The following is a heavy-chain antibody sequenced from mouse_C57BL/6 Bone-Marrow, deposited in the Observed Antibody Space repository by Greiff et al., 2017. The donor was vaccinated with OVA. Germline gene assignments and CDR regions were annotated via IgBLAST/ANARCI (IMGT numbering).Heavy chain of an antibody. CDR2: INPNYGTT. D-gene: IGHD2-3*01. Sequence: EVQLQESGPELVKPGASVKISCKASGYSFTDYNMNWVKQSNGKSLEWIGVINPNYGTTSYNQKFKGKATLTVDQSSSTASMQLNSLTSEDSAVYYCARGEIYDGYSWFAYWGQGTLVTVSA. CDR3: ARGEIYDGYSWFAY. CDR1: GYSFTDYN. V-gene: IGHV1-39*01. J-gene: IGHJ3*01.